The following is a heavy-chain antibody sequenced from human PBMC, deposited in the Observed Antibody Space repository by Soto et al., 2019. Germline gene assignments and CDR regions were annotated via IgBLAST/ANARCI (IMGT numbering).Heavy chain of an antibody. D-gene: IGHD2-2*01. V-gene: IGHV3-30*18. CDR2: ISYDGSNK. CDR3: AKVGIVVVPAADYYYGMDV. Sequence: GGSLRLSXAASGFTFSSYGMHWVRQAPGKGLEWVAVISYDGSNKYYADSVKGRFTISRDNSKNTLYLQMNSLRAEDTAVYYCAKVGIVVVPAADYYYGMDVWGQGTTVTVSS. J-gene: IGHJ6*02. CDR1: GFTFSSYG.